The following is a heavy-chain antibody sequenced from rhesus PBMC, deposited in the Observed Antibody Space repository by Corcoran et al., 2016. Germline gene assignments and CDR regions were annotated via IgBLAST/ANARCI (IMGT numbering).Heavy chain of an antibody. CDR1: VYSISSSYG. CDR2: NSFSGSS. D-gene: IGHD6-31*01. J-gene: IGHJ4*01. Sequence: QVQLQESGPGLVKPSETLSLPCAVPVYSISSSYGWSWIRQPPGKGLEWIGYNSFSGSSYYTTSLKSRVTISIDTSKNQFSLKLSSVTAADTAVYYCARLIAAAGSADYWGQGVLVTVSS. V-gene: IGHV4-127*01. CDR3: ARLIAAAGSADY.